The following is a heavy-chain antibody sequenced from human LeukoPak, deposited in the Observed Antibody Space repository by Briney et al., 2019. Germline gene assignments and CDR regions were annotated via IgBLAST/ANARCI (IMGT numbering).Heavy chain of an antibody. D-gene: IGHD1-14*01. CDR3: ATDGAGFDT. CDR1: GVSFYDYY. V-gene: IGHV3-11*01. J-gene: IGHJ5*02. Sequence: GGSLRLSCAPSGVSFYDYYMSWIRQAPRKGLEWLSYINIGGTNTHYADSVKGRFTISRDNAKLSLYLEVDNVRAEDTALYDCATDGAGFDTWGQGVLVTVSS. CDR2: INIGGTNT.